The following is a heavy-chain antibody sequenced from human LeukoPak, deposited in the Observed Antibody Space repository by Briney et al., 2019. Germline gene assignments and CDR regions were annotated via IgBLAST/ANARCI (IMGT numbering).Heavy chain of an antibody. D-gene: IGHD5-18*01. CDR2: ISGSGGST. V-gene: IGHV3-23*01. CDR1: GFTFSSYA. J-gene: IGHJ4*02. Sequence: GGSLRLSCAASGFTFSSYAMSWVRQAPGKGLEWVSAISGSGGSTYYADSVKGRFTISRDNSKNTLYLQMNSLRVEDTALYYCARDAPGNTALDYWGQGSLVTVSS. CDR3: ARDAPGNTALDY.